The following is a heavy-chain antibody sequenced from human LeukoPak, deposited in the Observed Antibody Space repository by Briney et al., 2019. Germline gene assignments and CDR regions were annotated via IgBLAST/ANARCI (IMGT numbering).Heavy chain of an antibody. CDR2: IYYSGST. D-gene: IGHD3-10*01. CDR3: AREGPQLTWFDP. V-gene: IGHV4-59*12. J-gene: IGHJ5*02. Sequence: SETLSLTCSVSGGSIITYYWSWIRQSPGKGLEWIGYIYYSGSTNYNPSLKSRVTISVDTSKNQFSLKLSSVTAADTAVYYCAREGPQLTWFDPWGQGTLVTVSS. CDR1: GGSIITYY.